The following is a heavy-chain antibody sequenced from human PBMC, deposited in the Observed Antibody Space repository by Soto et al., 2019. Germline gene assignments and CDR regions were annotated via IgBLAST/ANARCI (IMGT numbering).Heavy chain of an antibody. V-gene: IGHV1-3*01. D-gene: IGHD3-22*01. CDR3: ARVLYDSSGYYFKAFDY. J-gene: IGHJ4*02. CDR2: INAGNGNT. Sequence: ASVKVSCKASGYTFTSYAIHWVRQAPGQRLEWMGWINAGNGNTKYSQKFQGRVTITRDTSASTAYMELSSLRSEDTAVYYCARVLYDSSGYYFKAFDYWGQGTLVTVSS. CDR1: GYTFTSYA.